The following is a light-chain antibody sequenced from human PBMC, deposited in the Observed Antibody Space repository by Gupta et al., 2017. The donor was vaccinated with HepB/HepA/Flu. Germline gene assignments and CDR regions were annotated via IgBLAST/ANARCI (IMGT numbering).Light chain of an antibody. CDR1: RSNIGAGSD. V-gene: IGLV1-40*01. CDR3: QSYEMSGSAWV. CDR2: GDS. Sequence: QSVLTQPPAVSGAPGQRVTISCPGSRSNIGAGSDVHWSQQLPGAGPKLLIYGDSNRSAGIPARFSASKCGTSASLASTGVQAVDEAYYYCQSYEMSGSAWVFGGGTRLTVL. J-gene: IGLJ3*02.